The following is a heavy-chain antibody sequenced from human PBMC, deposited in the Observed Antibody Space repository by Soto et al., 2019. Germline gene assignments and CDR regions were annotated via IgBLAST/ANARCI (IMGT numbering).Heavy chain of an antibody. CDR1: GFTFSSSA. Sequence: SVKVSCKASGFTFSSSALQWVRQARGQRLEWIGWIVVGSGNTNYAQKFQERVTITRDMSTSTAYMELNSLRSEDTAVYYCARAVARGVKTIYYYYGMDVWGQGTTVTVSS. CDR2: IVVGSGNT. V-gene: IGHV1-58*01. D-gene: IGHD3-10*01. CDR3: ARAVARGVKTIYYYYGMDV. J-gene: IGHJ6*02.